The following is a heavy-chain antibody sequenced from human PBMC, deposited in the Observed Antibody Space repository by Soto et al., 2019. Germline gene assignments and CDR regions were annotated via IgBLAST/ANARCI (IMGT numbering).Heavy chain of an antibody. J-gene: IGHJ4*02. CDR2: IKQDGSAK. CDR1: GFTFSSYW. V-gene: IGHV3-7*01. CDR3: ASWLKASGWYVLREGSFDY. Sequence: EVQLVESGGGLVQPGGSLRLSCAASGFTFSSYWMTWVRQAPGKGLEWVANIKQDGSAKYYVDSVKGRFTISRDNAKNSLYLQMNRLRAEDTAVYYCASWLKASGWYVLREGSFDYWGQGTLVTVSS. D-gene: IGHD6-19*01.